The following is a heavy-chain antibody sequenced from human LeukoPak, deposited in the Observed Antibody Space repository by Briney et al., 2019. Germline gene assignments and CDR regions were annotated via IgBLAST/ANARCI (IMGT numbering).Heavy chain of an antibody. CDR2: ISWNSGSI. V-gene: IGHV3-9*01. Sequence: GGSLRLSCAASGFTFDDYAMHWVRQAPGKGLEWVSGISWNSGSIGYADSVKGRFTISRDNAKNSLYLQMNSLRAEDTALYYRAKGFDSGYTYYFDYWGQGTLVTVSS. J-gene: IGHJ4*02. CDR1: GFTFDDYA. D-gene: IGHD5-12*01. CDR3: AKGFDSGYTYYFDY.